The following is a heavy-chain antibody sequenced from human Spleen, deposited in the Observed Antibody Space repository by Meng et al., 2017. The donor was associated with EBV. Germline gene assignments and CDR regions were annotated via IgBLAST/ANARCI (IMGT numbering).Heavy chain of an antibody. CDR3: ARYIDQNHLGNCFDR. CDR1: GGSISSSSW. D-gene: IGHD1-14*01. J-gene: IGHJ5*02. CDR2: IFHTGSA. V-gene: IGHV4-4*02. Sequence: VQLQWSGPGLGKPSGPPSLPVAVSGGSISSSSWWSWVRQPSGKGLEWIGEIFHTGSANYNPSLKSRVTISLDESKNQFSLRLSSVTAADTAVYYCARYIDQNHLGNCFDRWGQGALVTVSS.